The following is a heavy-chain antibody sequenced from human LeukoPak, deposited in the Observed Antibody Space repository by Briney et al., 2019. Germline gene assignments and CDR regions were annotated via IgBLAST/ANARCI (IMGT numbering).Heavy chain of an antibody. D-gene: IGHD4-17*01. J-gene: IGHJ4*02. CDR1: GGSFSGYY. Sequence: PSETLSLTCVVYGGSFSGYYCTWIRQPPGKGLEWIGEINHSGSANYNPSLKSRVTISLDTSKNQFSLKLSSVTAADTAVYYCARGQGTVTTHWGQGTLVTVSS. CDR2: INHSGSA. V-gene: IGHV4-34*01. CDR3: ARGQGTVTTH.